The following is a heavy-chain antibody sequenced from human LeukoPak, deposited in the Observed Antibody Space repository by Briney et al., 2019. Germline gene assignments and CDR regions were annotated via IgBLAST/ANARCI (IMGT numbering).Heavy chain of an antibody. D-gene: IGHD1-1*01. CDR2: ITDSGGDT. CDR3: VKGSTTSRPYYFDH. Sequence: GGSLRLSCAASGFTFSSYAMSWVRQTPEKGLEWVAAITDSGGDTFHADSVKGRFAISRANSRDTPYLQMNSLRVEDTAVYYCVKGSTTSRPYYFDHWGQGALVTVSS. CDR1: GFTFSSYA. V-gene: IGHV3-23*01. J-gene: IGHJ4*02.